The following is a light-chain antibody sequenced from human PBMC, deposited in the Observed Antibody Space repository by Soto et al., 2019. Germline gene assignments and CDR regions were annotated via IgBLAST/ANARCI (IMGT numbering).Light chain of an antibody. CDR1: QSVLYSSYNKSY. J-gene: IGKJ5*01. CDR2: WAS. V-gene: IGKV4-1*01. CDR3: QQYYSTLST. Sequence: DIALTQSPDSLALSLGERATMNCKSSQSVLYSSYNKSYLAWYQVKPGRPPKLLFSWASTRESGVPDRCSGSGSWTDFTLTISSLQAEDVAVYYCQQYYSTLSTFGQGTRLEIK.